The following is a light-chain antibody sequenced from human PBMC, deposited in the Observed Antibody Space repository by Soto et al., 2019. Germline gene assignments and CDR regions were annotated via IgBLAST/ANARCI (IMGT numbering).Light chain of an antibody. CDR3: QQYYTPPWT. CDR2: WAS. CDR1: QSVLYSSDNKNY. J-gene: IGKJ1*01. V-gene: IGKV4-1*01. Sequence: DIVMTQSPDSLAVSLGERATINCKSSQSVLYSSDNKNYLTWYQQRPGQPPKLLIYWASTRESGVPDRCSGSGSATDFTLTISSLQAEDVAVYYCQQYYTPPWTFGQGTKVEI.